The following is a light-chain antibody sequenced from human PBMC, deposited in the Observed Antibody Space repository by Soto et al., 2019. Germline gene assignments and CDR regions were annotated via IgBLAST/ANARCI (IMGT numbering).Light chain of an antibody. J-gene: IGKJ5*01. Sequence: QSXFTLCLXXXXIXTLXXXSSQSVSSNLAWYQQKPGQAPRLLIYGASTRATGIPARFSGSGSGTEFTLTISSLQSEDFAVYYCQQYNNWPPITFGQGTRLEIK. CDR2: GAS. CDR1: QSVSSN. CDR3: QQYNNWPPIT. V-gene: IGKV3-15*01.